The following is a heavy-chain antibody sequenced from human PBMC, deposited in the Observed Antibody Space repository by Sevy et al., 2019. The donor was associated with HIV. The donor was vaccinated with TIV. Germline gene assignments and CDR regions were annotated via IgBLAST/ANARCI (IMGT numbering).Heavy chain of an antibody. D-gene: IGHD5-18*01. V-gene: IGHV5-51*01. J-gene: IGHJ6*02. CDR2: IYPGDSDT. CDR1: GYSFTTYW. CDR3: ARRGYNYGYGLDV. Sequence: GESLKISCQGSGYSFTTYWIAWVRQMPGKGLEWMGIIYPGDSDTRDSPSFQGQVTISADKSIRTAYLQWSSLKASDTAIYYCARRGYNYGYGLDVWGQGTTVTVSS.